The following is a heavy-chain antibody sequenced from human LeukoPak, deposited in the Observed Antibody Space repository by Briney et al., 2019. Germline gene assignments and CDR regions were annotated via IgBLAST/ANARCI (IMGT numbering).Heavy chain of an antibody. CDR2: IHGDGDNI. CDR1: GFTFSRDW. CDR3: ARAQVGAPTDL. Sequence: PGGSLRLSCAASGFTFSRDWMHWVRQAPGKGLVWVARIHGDGDNISYADSVRGRFTISRDNAKDTLYLHMNSLRPEDTAVYYCARAQVGAPTDLWGQGTLVTVSS. D-gene: IGHD1-26*01. J-gene: IGHJ5*02. V-gene: IGHV3-74*01.